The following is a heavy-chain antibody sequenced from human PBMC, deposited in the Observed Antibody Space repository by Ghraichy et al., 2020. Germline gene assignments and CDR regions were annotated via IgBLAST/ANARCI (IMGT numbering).Heavy chain of an antibody. CDR1: GGSLSSSTYY. J-gene: IGHJ4*02. CDR2: IYYSGSS. V-gene: IGHV4-39*01. D-gene: IGHD1-26*01. Sequence: SETLSLTCTVSGGSLSSSTYYWGWIRQPPGKGLEWIGCIYYSGSSYYNPSLKSRVTIAVDTSKNQFSLKLSSVTAADTAVYYCARLGEGYLRYFDYWGQGTLVTVSS. CDR3: ARLGEGYLRYFDY.